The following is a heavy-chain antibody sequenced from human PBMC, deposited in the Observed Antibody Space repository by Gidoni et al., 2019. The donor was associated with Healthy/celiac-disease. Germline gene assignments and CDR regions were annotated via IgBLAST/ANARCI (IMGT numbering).Heavy chain of an antibody. Sequence: QVQLQESGPGLVKPSQTLSLTCTVSGGSISSGSYYWSWIRQPAGKGLEWIGRIYTSGSTNYNPSLKSRVTMSVDTSKNQFSLKLSSVTAADTAVYYCASDYGSGSYFHYYYGMDVWGQGTTVTVSS. CDR3: ASDYGSGSYFHYYYGMDV. CDR1: GGSISSGSYY. J-gene: IGHJ6*02. D-gene: IGHD3-10*01. CDR2: IYTSGST. V-gene: IGHV4-61*02.